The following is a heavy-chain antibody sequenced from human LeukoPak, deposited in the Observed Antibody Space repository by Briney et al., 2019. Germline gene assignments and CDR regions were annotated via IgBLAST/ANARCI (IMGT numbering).Heavy chain of an antibody. J-gene: IGHJ3*02. CDR2: IYYSGST. V-gene: IGHV4-39*01. CDR1: GGSISSSSYY. D-gene: IGHD3-3*01. Sequence: SETLSLTCTGSGGSISSSSYYWGWIRQPPGKGLEWIGSIYYSGSTYYNPSLKSRVTISVDTSKNQFSLKLSSVTAADTAVYYCASPQTYYDFWSGYRPDAFDIWGQGTMVTVSS. CDR3: ASPQTYYDFWSGYRPDAFDI.